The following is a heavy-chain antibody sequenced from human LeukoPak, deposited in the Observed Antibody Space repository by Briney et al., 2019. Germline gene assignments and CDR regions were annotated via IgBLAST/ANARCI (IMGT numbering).Heavy chain of an antibody. J-gene: IGHJ4*02. CDR1: GFTFDDYA. CDR2: ISWNSGSI. D-gene: IGHD6-19*01. CDR3: AKGRRLAVAGAFDY. V-gene: IGHV3-9*01. Sequence: PGGSLRLSCAASGFTFDDYAMHWVWQAPGKGLEWVSGISWNSGSIGYADSVKGRFTISRDNAKNSLYLQMNGLRAEDTALYYCAKGRRLAVAGAFDYWGQGTLVTVSS.